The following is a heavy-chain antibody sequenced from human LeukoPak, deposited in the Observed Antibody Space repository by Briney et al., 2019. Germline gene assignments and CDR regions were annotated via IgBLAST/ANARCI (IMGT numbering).Heavy chain of an antibody. CDR2: ISYDGSNK. J-gene: IGHJ4*02. CDR1: GFTFSSYG. CDR3: AKEGPHCSGGSCYFHY. V-gene: IGHV3-30*18. Sequence: GGSLRLSCAASGFTFSSYGMHWVRQAPGKGLEWVAVISYDGSNKYYADSVKGRFTISRDNSKNTLYLQMNSLRAEDTAVYYCAKEGPHCSGGSCYFHYWGQGTLVTVSS. D-gene: IGHD2-15*01.